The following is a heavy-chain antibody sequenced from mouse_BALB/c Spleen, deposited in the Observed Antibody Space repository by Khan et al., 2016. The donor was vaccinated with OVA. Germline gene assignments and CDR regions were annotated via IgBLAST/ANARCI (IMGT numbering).Heavy chain of an antibody. D-gene: IGHD2-4*01. Sequence: QVQLKESGPGLVAPSQSLSITCTVSGFSLTKYGVSWVRQPPGKGLEWLGVIWGDGGTTYHSTLISRLSISKDNSTSQVFLKLNSLQTDDTATYYCAKYMIMTRYYAMDYWGQGTSVTVSS. CDR1: GFSLTKYG. J-gene: IGHJ4*01. CDR3: AKYMIMTRYYAMDY. CDR2: IWGDGGT. V-gene: IGHV2-3*01.